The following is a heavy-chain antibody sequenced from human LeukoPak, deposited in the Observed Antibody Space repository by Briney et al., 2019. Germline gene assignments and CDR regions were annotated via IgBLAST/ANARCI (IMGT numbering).Heavy chain of an antibody. CDR1: GFTFSSYA. CDR3: AKDESGWVFDY. Sequence: GSLRLSCAASGFTFSSYAMSWVRQAPGKGLEWVSSISGNGVSTYYADSVKGRFTISRDNSKNTLYLQMNSLRADDTAIYYCAKDESGWVFDYWGQGTLVTVSS. CDR2: ISGNGVST. D-gene: IGHD6-19*01. J-gene: IGHJ4*02. V-gene: IGHV3-23*01.